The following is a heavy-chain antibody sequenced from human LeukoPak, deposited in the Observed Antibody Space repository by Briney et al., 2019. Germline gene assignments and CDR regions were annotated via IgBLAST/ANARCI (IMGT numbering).Heavy chain of an antibody. J-gene: IGHJ4*02. Sequence: SETLSLTCTVSGSSISSYYWSWIRQPPGKGLEWIGYISNSGGTNYNPSLKSRVSISVDTSKNQFSLKLTSVTAADTAVYFCARHPTYFDYWGQGTLVTVSS. CDR1: GSSISSYY. V-gene: IGHV4-59*08. D-gene: IGHD1-1*01. CDR2: ISNSGGT. CDR3: ARHPTYFDY.